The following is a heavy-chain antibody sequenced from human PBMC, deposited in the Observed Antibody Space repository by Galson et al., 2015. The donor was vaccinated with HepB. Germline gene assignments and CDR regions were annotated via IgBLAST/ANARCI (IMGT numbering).Heavy chain of an antibody. J-gene: IGHJ4*02. CDR1: GYSFTTYW. Sequence: QSGAEVKKPGESLKISCKGSGYSFTTYWIGWVRQMPGKGLEWMGIIYPGDSDTRYSPSFPGRVTISVDKSISHDYLQWSSLQASDTAMYYCARRGKPGYSSGWYNYWGQGTLVSVSS. CDR3: ARRGKPGYSSGWYNY. CDR2: IYPGDSDT. D-gene: IGHD6-19*01. V-gene: IGHV5-51*01.